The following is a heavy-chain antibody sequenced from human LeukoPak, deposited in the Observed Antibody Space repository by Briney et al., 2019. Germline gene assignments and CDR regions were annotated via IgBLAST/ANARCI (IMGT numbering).Heavy chain of an antibody. CDR3: AREDCSGGSCYSGFADY. CDR2: IKQDGSEK. CDR1: GFTFSSYW. J-gene: IGHJ4*02. V-gene: IGHV3-7*01. Sequence: GGSLRLSCAASGFTFSSYWMSWVCQAPGKGLEWVANIKQDGSEKYYVDSVKGRFTISRDNAKNSLYLQMNSLRAEDTAVYYCAREDCSGGSCYSGFADYWGQGTLVTVSS. D-gene: IGHD2-15*01.